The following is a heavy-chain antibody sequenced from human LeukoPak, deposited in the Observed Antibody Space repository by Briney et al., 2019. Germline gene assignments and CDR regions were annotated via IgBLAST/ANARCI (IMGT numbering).Heavy chain of an antibody. CDR2: MNPNSGNT. V-gene: IGHV1-8*01. J-gene: IGHJ4*02. Sequence: ASVKVSCKASGYTFTSYDINWVRQATGQGLEWMGWMNPNSGNTGYAQKFLGRVTLTRNTSISTAYMELSSLRSEDTAVYYCARGGKFYYDSSGYSWGFDYWGQGTLVTVSS. CDR3: ARGGKFYYDSSGYSWGFDY. D-gene: IGHD3-22*01. CDR1: GYTFTSYD.